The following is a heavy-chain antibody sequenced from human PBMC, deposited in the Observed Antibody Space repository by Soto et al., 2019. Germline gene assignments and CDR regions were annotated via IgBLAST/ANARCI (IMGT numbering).Heavy chain of an antibody. CDR1: GYTFTSYG. V-gene: IGHV1-18*01. CDR2: ISAYNGNT. J-gene: IGHJ6*02. CDR3: ARGGKYCTDGVSSCYGIDV. D-gene: IGHD2-8*01. Sequence: QGQLVQSGAEVKKPGASVKVSCKASGYTFTSYGLSWVRQAPGQGLAWMGWISAYNGNTNYAQKLQGRVTMTTETSTTTAYRELRSLRSDDTTADHGARGGKYCTDGVSSCYGIDVWGQGTTVTVSS.